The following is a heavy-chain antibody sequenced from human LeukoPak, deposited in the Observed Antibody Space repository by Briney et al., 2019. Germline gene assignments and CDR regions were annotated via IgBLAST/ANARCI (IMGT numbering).Heavy chain of an antibody. D-gene: IGHD6-13*01. CDR3: ARGPFSSSWSDFDY. V-gene: IGHV3-21*06. Sequence: PGVSLRLSCAASGFTFSDYSLNWVRQAPGKGLEWVSCISGDSRYIYYADSVKGRSTISRDNAQNSLYLHMNSLRAEDTAVYYCARGPFSSSWSDFDYWGQGTLVTVSS. J-gene: IGHJ4*02. CDR2: ISGDSRYI. CDR1: GFTFSDYS.